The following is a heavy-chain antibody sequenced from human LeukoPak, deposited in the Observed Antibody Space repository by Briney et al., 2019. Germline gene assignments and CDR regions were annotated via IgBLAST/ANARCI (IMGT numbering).Heavy chain of an antibody. CDR3: ARDEYSNGWYRYVDY. Sequence: GASVKVSCKASGYTFASYGISWVRQAPGQGLEWMGWFSAYNGRTNYAQNLQGRVTMTTDTSTSTAYMELRSLRSDDTAVYYCARDEYSNGWYRYVDYWGQGTLVTVSS. V-gene: IGHV1-18*01. D-gene: IGHD6-19*01. CDR1: GYTFASYG. CDR2: FSAYNGRT. J-gene: IGHJ4*02.